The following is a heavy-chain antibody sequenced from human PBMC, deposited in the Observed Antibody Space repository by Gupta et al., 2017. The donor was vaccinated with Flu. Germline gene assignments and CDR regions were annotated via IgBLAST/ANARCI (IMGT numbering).Heavy chain of an antibody. CDR1: GGTFTNYA. D-gene: IGHD2-15*01. V-gene: IGHV1-69*01. J-gene: IGHJ1*01. CDR3: ARGYSHSWGYYHH. CDR2: SLPSSGIA. Sequence: QVQLVLSGAAVKKPGSSVEVAGKSCGGTFTNYAIRWVRQAHGHGVESMGGSLPSSGIAKYAQKFQGIATITANESTSTTYTELSSLRSDDKSFFYCARGYSHSWGYYHHWGQGTLVTVSS.